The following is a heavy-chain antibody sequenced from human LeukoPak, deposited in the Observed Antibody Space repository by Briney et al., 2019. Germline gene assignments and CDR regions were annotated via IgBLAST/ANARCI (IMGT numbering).Heavy chain of an antibody. J-gene: IGHJ4*02. V-gene: IGHV4-59*01. Sequence: PSETLSLTCAVSSGSMRNYYGSWIGQPQGKGLEWIGYTYDSGSSSYNPSLRSRVSISIDTSKNQFSLNLSSVTAADTAVYYCARGWASSWYYFDFWGQGPLVTVSS. CDR1: SGSMRNYY. CDR3: ARGWASSWYYFDF. D-gene: IGHD2-2*01. CDR2: TYDSGSS.